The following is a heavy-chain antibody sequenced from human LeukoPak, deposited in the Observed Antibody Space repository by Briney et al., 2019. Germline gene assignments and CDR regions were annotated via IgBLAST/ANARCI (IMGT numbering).Heavy chain of an antibody. J-gene: IGHJ4*02. D-gene: IGHD3-22*01. CDR1: GYTFTGYY. CDR3: AGEGAYWFDSSGTLGNDY. Sequence: ASVKVSCKASGYTFTGYYMHWVRQAPGQGLEWMGRLNPNSGGTNYAQKFQGRITMTRDTSISTAYTELSNPRSDDTAVYYCAGEGAYWFDSSGTLGNDYWGQGTLVTVSS. CDR2: LNPNSGGT. V-gene: IGHV1-2*06.